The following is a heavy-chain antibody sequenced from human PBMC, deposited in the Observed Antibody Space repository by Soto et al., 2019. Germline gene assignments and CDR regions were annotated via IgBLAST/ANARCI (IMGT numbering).Heavy chain of an antibody. Sequence: GGSLRLSCAGSGFTFSTYTMNWVRQAPGKGLEWVSSISSSSSYISYADSVKGRFTISRDNAKNSLYLEMNSLRAEDTAVYYCASDWGGHQIRSYWGQGTLVTVSS. CDR3: ASDWGGHQIRSY. CDR1: GFTFSTYT. D-gene: IGHD2-21*01. J-gene: IGHJ1*01. CDR2: ISSSSSYI. V-gene: IGHV3-21*01.